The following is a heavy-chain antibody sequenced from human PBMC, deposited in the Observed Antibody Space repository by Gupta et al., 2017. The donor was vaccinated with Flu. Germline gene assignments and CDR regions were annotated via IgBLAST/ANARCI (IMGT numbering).Heavy chain of an antibody. Sequence: ELRLVDSGGGWVQPGGSLRPSCAAAAVTFSASWMNWVRQAPGKGLEWVANINQDGSTKNYVDSLKGRITVSRDNTKNSLYLQMDSLRAEDTAVYFCARNRGWEQFDYWGQGTLVTVSS. J-gene: IGHJ4*02. CDR1: AVTFSASW. D-gene: IGHD5-24*01. V-gene: IGHV3-7*01. CDR2: INQDGSTK. CDR3: ARNRGWEQFDY.